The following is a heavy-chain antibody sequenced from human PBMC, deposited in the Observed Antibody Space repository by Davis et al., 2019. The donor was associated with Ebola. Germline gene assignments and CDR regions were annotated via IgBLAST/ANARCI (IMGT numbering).Heavy chain of an antibody. V-gene: IGHV3-74*01. CDR2: INPDGSIT. D-gene: IGHD5-12*01. J-gene: IGHJ4*02. Sequence: GESLKISCAASGFTFSSYSMNWVRQAPGKGLVWVSRINPDGSITHYADTVKGRFTISRHSSENTVFLQMNSLRPDDTAVYYCARDPPQSGGYVWGQGTLVTVSS. CDR3: ARDPPQSGGYV. CDR1: GFTFSSYS.